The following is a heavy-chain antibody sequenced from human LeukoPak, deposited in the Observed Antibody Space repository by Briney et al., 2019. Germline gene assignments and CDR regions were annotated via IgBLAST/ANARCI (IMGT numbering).Heavy chain of an antibody. CDR1: GGTFSSYA. Sequence: ASVKVSCKASGGTFSSYAISWVRQAPGQGLEWMGGIIPIFGTANYAQKFQGRVTVTADESTSTAYMELSSLRSEDTAVYYCARVLSYGSEYYFDYWGQGTLVTVSS. CDR3: ARVLSYGSEYYFDY. J-gene: IGHJ4*02. CDR2: IIPIFGTA. V-gene: IGHV1-69*13. D-gene: IGHD5-18*01.